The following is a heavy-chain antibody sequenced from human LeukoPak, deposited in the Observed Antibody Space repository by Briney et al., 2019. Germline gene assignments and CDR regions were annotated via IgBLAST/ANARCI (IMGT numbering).Heavy chain of an antibody. J-gene: IGHJ5*02. Sequence: GGSLRLSCAASGFTFSSYSMNWVRQAPGKGLEWVSSISSSSSYIYHADSVKGRFTISRDNAKNSLYLQMNSLRADDTAVYYCAKDVDSSSWFGGIWFDPWGQGTLVTVSS. D-gene: IGHD6-13*01. CDR3: AKDVDSSSWFGGIWFDP. V-gene: IGHV3-21*04. CDR1: GFTFSSYS. CDR2: ISSSSSYI.